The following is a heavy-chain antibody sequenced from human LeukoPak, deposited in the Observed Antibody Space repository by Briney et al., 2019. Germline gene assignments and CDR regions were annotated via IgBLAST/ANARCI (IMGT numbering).Heavy chain of an antibody. CDR1: GFTFSSYW. D-gene: IGHD2-2*01. Sequence: GGSLRLSCAASGFTFSSYWMSWVRQAPGKGLEWVANIKQDGSEKYYVDSVKGRFTISRDNAKSSLYLQMNSLRAEDTAVYYCARPNWYCSSTSCYASYYYYGMDVWGQGTTVTVSS. J-gene: IGHJ6*02. V-gene: IGHV3-7*01. CDR2: IKQDGSEK. CDR3: ARPNWYCSSTSCYASYYYYGMDV.